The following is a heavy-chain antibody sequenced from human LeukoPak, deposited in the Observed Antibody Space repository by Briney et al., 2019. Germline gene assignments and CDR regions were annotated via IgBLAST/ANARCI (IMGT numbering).Heavy chain of an antibody. V-gene: IGHV4-30-2*01. J-gene: IGHJ4*02. CDR2: IYHSGST. Sequence: PSETLSLTCAVSGGSISSGGYSWSWIRQPPGKGLEWIGYIYHSGSTYYNPSLKSRVTISVDTSKNQFSLKLSSVTAADTAVYYCARATWNSLDYWGQGTLVTVSS. D-gene: IGHD1-7*01. CDR3: ARATWNSLDY. CDR1: GGSISSGGYS.